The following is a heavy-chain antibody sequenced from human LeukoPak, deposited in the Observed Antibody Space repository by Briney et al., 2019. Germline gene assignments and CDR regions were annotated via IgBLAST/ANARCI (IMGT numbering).Heavy chain of an antibody. CDR3: ARDPRRGSQTGYFDY. D-gene: IGHD1-14*01. V-gene: IGHV3-30*04. CDR2: ISYDGSNK. CDR1: GFTFSNYA. J-gene: IGHJ4*02. Sequence: PGGSLRLSCAASGFTFSNYAMHWVRQAPGKGLEWVAVISYDGSNKYYADSVKGRFTISRDNSKNTVYLQMNSLRAEDTAVYYCARDPRRGSQTGYFDYWGQGTLVTVSS.